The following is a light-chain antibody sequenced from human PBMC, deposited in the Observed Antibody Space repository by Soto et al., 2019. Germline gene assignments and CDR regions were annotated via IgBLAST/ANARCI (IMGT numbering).Light chain of an antibody. Sequence: EIVMTQSPATLSVSPGERATLSCRASQSVNSNLAWYQQKPGQGPRLLIYSASTRATGIPARFSGSGSGTEFTLTISSLQSEDFAVYYCQQYNNWPLTFGQGTRLEIK. J-gene: IGKJ5*01. CDR3: QQYNNWPLT. CDR1: QSVNSN. V-gene: IGKV3-15*01. CDR2: SAS.